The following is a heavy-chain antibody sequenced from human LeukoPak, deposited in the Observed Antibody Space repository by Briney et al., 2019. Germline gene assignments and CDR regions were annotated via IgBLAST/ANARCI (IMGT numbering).Heavy chain of an antibody. D-gene: IGHD4-17*01. CDR3: AHRGTVTTRYVYFDY. CDR1: GFSLSTSGVG. J-gene: IGHJ4*02. CDR2: IYWDDDK. Sequence: SGPTLVKPTQTLTLTCTFSGFSLSTSGVGVGWIRQPPGKALEWLALIYWDDDKRYSPSLKSRLTITKDSSKNQVVLTMTNVDVVDTATYYCAHRGTVTTRYVYFDYWGQGTLVTVSS. V-gene: IGHV2-5*02.